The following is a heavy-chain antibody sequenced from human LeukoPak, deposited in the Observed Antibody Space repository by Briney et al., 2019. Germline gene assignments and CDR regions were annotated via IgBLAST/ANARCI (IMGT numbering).Heavy chain of an antibody. Sequence: SETLSLTCAVYGGSFSGHYWTWIRQPPGKGLEWIGEINHSGSTNYNPSLKSRVTISVDTSKNQLSLKVSSVTAADTAVYYCARVKDPGGYYYYYYMDIWGKGNTVTVSS. CDR1: GGSFSGHY. V-gene: IGHV4-34*01. CDR3: ARVKDPGGYYYYYYMDI. J-gene: IGHJ6*03. CDR2: INHSGST. D-gene: IGHD3-16*01.